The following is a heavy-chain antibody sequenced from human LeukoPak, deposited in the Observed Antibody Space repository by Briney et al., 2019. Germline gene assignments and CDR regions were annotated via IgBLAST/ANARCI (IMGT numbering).Heavy chain of an antibody. Sequence: GGSLRLSCAASGFNFANHAMSWVRQTAGKGLEWVSAISGGGDITYYADSVKGRFTISRDNSKDTLFLQMHSLRPGDTAVYYCARGPLAYCGGDCYYNAFDIWGQGTMVTVSS. D-gene: IGHD2-21*02. J-gene: IGHJ3*02. CDR3: ARGPLAYCGGDCYYNAFDI. CDR1: GFNFANHA. V-gene: IGHV3-23*01. CDR2: ISGGGDIT.